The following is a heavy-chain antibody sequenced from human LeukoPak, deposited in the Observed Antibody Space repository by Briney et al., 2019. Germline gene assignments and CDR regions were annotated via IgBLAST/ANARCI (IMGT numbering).Heavy chain of an antibody. CDR3: ARPDSSSWYPAFDI. V-gene: IGHV3-7*01. CDR2: IKQDGSEK. D-gene: IGHD6-13*01. J-gene: IGHJ3*02. Sequence: PGGSLRLSCAASGFTFSSYWMSWVRQAPGKGLEWVANIKQDGSEKYYVDSVKGRFTISRDNAKNSLYLQMNSLRAEDTAVYYCARPDSSSWYPAFDIWGQGTLVTVSS. CDR1: GFTFSSYW.